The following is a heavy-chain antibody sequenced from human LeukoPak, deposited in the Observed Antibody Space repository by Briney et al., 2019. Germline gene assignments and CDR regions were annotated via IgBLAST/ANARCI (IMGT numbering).Heavy chain of an antibody. V-gene: IGHV3-15*01. J-gene: IGHJ4*02. Sequence: PGGSLRLSCAASGFTFSNAWMSWVRQAPGKGLEWVGRIKSKTDGGTTDYAAPVKGRFTISRDDSKNTLYLQMNSLKTEDTAVYYCTTEAGYYYGSGSYYKGHDPDSGGRFDYWGQGTLVTVSS. CDR2: IKSKTDGGTT. CDR3: TTEAGYYYGSGSYYKGHDPDSGGRFDY. CDR1: GFTFSNAW. D-gene: IGHD3-10*01.